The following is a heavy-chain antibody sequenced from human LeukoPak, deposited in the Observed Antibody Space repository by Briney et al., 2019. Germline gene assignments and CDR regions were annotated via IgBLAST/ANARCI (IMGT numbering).Heavy chain of an antibody. CDR2: ISWNSGSI. V-gene: IGHV3-9*01. Sequence: GGSLRLSCAASGFTFDDYAMRWVRQAPGKGLEWVSGISWNSGSIGYADSVKGRFTISRDNAKNSLYLQMNSLRAEDTALYYCAKSGLRFGELISNWFDPWGQGTLVTVSS. D-gene: IGHD3-10*01. CDR1: GFTFDDYA. CDR3: AKSGLRFGELISNWFDP. J-gene: IGHJ5*02.